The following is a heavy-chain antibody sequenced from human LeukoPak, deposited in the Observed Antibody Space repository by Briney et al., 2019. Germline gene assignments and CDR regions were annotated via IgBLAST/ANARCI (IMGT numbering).Heavy chain of an antibody. CDR2: INQDGSET. V-gene: IGHV3-7*01. CDR3: ARDGEMPTIYFDY. CDR1: GFTFSSHW. D-gene: IGHD5-24*01. J-gene: IGHJ4*02. Sequence: HPGGSLRLSCAVSGFTFSSHWMSWVRQAPGKGLEWVANINQDGSETYYVDSVKGRFTISRDSAKNSLFLQMHHLSAEDTAVYFGARDGEMPTIYFDYWGQGTLVTVSS.